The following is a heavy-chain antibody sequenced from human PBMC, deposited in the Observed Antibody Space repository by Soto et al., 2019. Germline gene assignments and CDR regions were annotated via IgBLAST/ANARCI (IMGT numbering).Heavy chain of an antibody. D-gene: IGHD3-3*01. V-gene: IGHV4-34*01. CDR3: ARVVLRFLEWQPSPYRGSLGYYYVDV. CDR2: INHSGST. Sequence: QVQLQQWGAGLLKPSETLSLTCAVYGGSFSGYYWSWIRQPPGKGLEWIGEINHSGSTNYNPSLKSRVTISVDTSKNQFSLKLSSVTAADTAVYYCARVVLRFLEWQPSPYRGSLGYYYVDVWGKGTTVTVSS. J-gene: IGHJ6*03. CDR1: GGSFSGYY.